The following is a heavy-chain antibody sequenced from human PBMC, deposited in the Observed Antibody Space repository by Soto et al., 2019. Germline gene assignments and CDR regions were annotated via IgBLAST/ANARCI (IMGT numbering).Heavy chain of an antibody. J-gene: IGHJ3*02. CDR3: ARDPSSFLQGAFDI. D-gene: IGHD3-3*02. Sequence: ASVKVSCKASGYTFTSHGISWVRQAPGQGLEWMGWISAYNGNTNYAQKLQGRVTMTTDTSTSTAYMELRSLRSDDTAVYYCARDPSSFLQGAFDIWGQGTMVTVSS. CDR1: GYTFTSHG. V-gene: IGHV1-18*01. CDR2: ISAYNGNT.